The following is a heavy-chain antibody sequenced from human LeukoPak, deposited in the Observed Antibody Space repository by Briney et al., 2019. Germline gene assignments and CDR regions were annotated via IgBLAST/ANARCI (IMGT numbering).Heavy chain of an antibody. CDR1: GFTFSNVW. D-gene: IGHD1-1*01. J-gene: IGHJ4*02. Sequence: NPGGSLRLSCEASGFTFSNVWMNWVRQAPGKGLEWIGRIKTKTDGGTTEYAAPVKGRFTISRDDSKNTVYLQMNSPKTEDTALYYCVTRVKSTGDYWGQGTLVTVSS. V-gene: IGHV3-15*01. CDR2: IKTKTDGGTT. CDR3: VTRVKSTGDY.